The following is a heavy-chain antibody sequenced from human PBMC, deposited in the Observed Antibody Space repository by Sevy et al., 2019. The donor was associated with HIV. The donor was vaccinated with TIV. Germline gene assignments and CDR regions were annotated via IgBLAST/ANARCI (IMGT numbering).Heavy chain of an antibody. CDR3: ARENIQLWLWGY. J-gene: IGHJ4*02. V-gene: IGHV1-2*02. Sequence: ASVKVSCKTSGYSFSGYYIHWVRQATGQGPEWMGWINPNTGGTSYSQKFQGRVTMTRDTSISTAYMELSSLRSDDTAVYYCARENIQLWLWGYWGQGTLVNVSS. CDR1: GYSFSGYY. CDR2: INPNTGGT. D-gene: IGHD5-18*01.